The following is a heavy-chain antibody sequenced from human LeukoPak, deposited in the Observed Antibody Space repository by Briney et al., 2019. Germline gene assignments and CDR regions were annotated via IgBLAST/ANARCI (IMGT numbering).Heavy chain of an antibody. D-gene: IGHD2/OR15-2a*01. CDR1: RFIFTNYW. CDR3: TSFFETN. Sequence: GGSLRLSCGASRFIFTNYWIHWVRQAPGKGLVWVSHVNNDGSATSYADSVKGRFTISRDSAKNTVYLHMNSLRVEDTAVYYCTSFFETNWGQGTLVTVSS. CDR2: VNNDGSAT. J-gene: IGHJ4*02. V-gene: IGHV3-74*01.